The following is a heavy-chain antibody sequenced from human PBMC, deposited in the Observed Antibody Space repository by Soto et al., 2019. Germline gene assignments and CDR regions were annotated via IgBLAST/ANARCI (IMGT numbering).Heavy chain of an antibody. V-gene: IGHV4-31*03. D-gene: IGHD2-21*02. CDR1: GGSISSGGYY. J-gene: IGHJ4*02. CDR2: IYYSGST. Sequence: SETLSLTCTVSGGSISSGGYYWSWIRQHPGKGLEWIGYIYYSGSTYYNPSLKSRVTISLDTSKNQFSLKLSSVTAADTAVYYWARVFCGGNCYPNYWGQGTLVTVSS. CDR3: ARVFCGGNCYPNY.